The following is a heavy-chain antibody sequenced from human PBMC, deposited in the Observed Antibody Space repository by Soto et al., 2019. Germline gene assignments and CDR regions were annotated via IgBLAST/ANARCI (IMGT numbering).Heavy chain of an antibody. CDR3: ARLQLSGGLDY. CDR1: GGSFSGYF. CDR2: INHSGST. V-gene: IGHV4-34*01. J-gene: IGHJ4*02. D-gene: IGHD3-10*01. Sequence: QVQLQQWGAGLLKPSETLSLTCNVYGGSFSGYFWTWIRQPPGKGLEWIGEINHSGSTYYNPSLKSRLTMSVDTSKNQLSLNLSAVTAADTAVYYCARLQLSGGLDYWGQGTLVTVSS.